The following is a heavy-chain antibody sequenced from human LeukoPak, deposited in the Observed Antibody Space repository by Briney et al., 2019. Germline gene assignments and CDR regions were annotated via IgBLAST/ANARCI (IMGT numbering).Heavy chain of an antibody. V-gene: IGHV3-9*03. J-gene: IGHJ4*02. CDR1: GFTFDDYA. D-gene: IGHD3-3*01. CDR2: ISWNSGSI. CDR3: AKGNYDFWSGLFDY. Sequence: PGRSLRLSCAASGFTFDDYAMHWVRQAPGKGLEWVSGISWNSGSIGYADSVKGRFTISRDNAKNSLYLQMNSLRAEDMALYYCAKGNYDFWSGLFDYWGQGTLVTVSS.